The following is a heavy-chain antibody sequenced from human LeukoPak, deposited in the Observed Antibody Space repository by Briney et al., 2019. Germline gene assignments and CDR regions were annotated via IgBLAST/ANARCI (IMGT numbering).Heavy chain of an antibody. CDR2: INHSGST. J-gene: IGHJ4*02. V-gene: IGHV4-34*01. CDR3: ARLSYSSGWYGGY. D-gene: IGHD6-19*01. CDR1: GGSFSVYY. Sequence: SETLSLTCAVYGGSFSVYYWSWIRQPPGKGLEWIGEINHSGSTYYNPSLKSRVTISVDTSKNQFSLKLSSVTAADTAVYYCARLSYSSGWYGGYWGQGTLVTVSS.